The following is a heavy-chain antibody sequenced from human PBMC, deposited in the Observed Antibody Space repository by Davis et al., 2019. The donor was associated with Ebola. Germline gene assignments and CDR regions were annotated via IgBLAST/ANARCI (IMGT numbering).Heavy chain of an antibody. CDR3: AREASITIFVAAYYMDV. Sequence: GESLKISCAASGFTFSSYGMHWVRQAPGKGLEWVAVIWYDGSNKYYADSVKGRFTISRDNSKNTLYLQMNSLRAEDTAVYYCAREASITIFVAAYYMDVWGKGTTVTVSS. CDR2: IWYDGSNK. CDR1: GFTFSSYG. V-gene: IGHV3-33*01. J-gene: IGHJ6*03. D-gene: IGHD3-3*01.